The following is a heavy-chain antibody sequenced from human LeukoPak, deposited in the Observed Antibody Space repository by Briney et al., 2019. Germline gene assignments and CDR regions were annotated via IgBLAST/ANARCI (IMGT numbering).Heavy chain of an antibody. J-gene: IGHJ4*02. CDR3: ARSFPPKYSSSPGYFDY. CDR2: IIPIFGTA. CDR1: GGTFSSSA. Sequence: ASVKVSCKASGGTFSSSAISWVRQAPGQGLEWMGGIIPIFGTANYAQKFQGRVTITTDESTSTAYMELSSLRSEDTAVYYCARSFPPKYSSSPGYFDYWGQGTLVTVSS. D-gene: IGHD6-6*01. V-gene: IGHV1-69*05.